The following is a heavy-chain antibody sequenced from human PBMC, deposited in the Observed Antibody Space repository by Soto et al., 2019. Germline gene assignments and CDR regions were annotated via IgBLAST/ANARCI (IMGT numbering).Heavy chain of an antibody. Sequence: EVQLLESGGGLVQPGGSLRLSCAASGFSFSNYAMSWVRQASGKGLEWVSAISGSGGSTYYADSVKGRFTISRDNSKNSLYLQMNSLRAEATAVYYCAKAYCSSTSCFWFDYWGQGTLVTVSS. CDR3: AKAYCSSTSCFWFDY. D-gene: IGHD2-2*01. V-gene: IGHV3-23*01. J-gene: IGHJ4*02. CDR1: GFSFSNYA. CDR2: ISGSGGST.